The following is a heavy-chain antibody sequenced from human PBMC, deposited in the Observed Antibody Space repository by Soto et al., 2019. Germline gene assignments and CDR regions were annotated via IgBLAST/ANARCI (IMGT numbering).Heavy chain of an antibody. CDR2: TYYSGST. CDR3: ARHVLSCGDYRNYYYMDV. J-gene: IGHJ6*03. V-gene: IGHV4-59*08. CDR1: GGSISSYY. D-gene: IGHD4-17*01. Sequence: SETLSLTCTVSGGSISSYYWSWIRQPPGKGLEWIGYTYYSGSTNYNPSLKSRVTISVDTSKNQFSLKLSSVTAADTAVYYCARHVLSCGDYRNYYYMDVWGKGTTVTVSS.